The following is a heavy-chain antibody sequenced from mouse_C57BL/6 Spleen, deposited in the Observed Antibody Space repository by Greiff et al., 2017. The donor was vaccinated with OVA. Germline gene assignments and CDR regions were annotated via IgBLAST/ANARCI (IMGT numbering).Heavy chain of an antibody. Sequence: QVQLQQPGAELVRPGTSVKLSCKASGYTFTSYWMHWVKQRPGQGLEWIGVIDPSDSYTNYNQKFKGKATLTVDKSSSTAYMQLSSLTSEDSAVYYCARGGGPIGSGSSYWFAYWGQGTLVTVSA. J-gene: IGHJ3*01. V-gene: IGHV1-59*01. D-gene: IGHD1-1*01. CDR1: GYTFTSYW. CDR3: ARGGGPIGSGSSYWFAY. CDR2: IDPSDSYT.